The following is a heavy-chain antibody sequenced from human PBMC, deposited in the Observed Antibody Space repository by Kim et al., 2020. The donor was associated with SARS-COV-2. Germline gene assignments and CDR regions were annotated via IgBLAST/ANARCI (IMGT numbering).Heavy chain of an antibody. D-gene: IGHD3-22*01. J-gene: IGHJ4*02. CDR3: ARTRITMIVVVTHFDY. Sequence: SLQGRVTISVDTSKNQFSLKPSSVTAADTAVYYCARTRITMIVVVTHFDYWGQGTLVTVSS. V-gene: IGHV4-31*02.